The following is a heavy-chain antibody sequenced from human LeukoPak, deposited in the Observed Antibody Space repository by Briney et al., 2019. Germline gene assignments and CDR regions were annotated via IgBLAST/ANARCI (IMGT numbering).Heavy chain of an antibody. CDR1: GFTFSIYS. Sequence: GGSLRLSCAASGFTFSIYSMNWVRQAPGKGLEWVSSIGGSSTSIYHADSVKGRFTISRDNAKNTLYLQMNSLRAEDTAVYYCAKEAGQDYGALDAFDIWGQGTMVTVSS. CDR3: AKEAGQDYGALDAFDI. D-gene: IGHD4-17*01. J-gene: IGHJ3*02. CDR2: IGGSSTSI. V-gene: IGHV3-21*01.